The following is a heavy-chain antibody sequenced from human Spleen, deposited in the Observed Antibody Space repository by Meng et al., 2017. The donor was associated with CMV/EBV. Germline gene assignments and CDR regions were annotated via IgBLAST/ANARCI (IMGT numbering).Heavy chain of an antibody. CDR1: GFTFSSYE. CDR2: ISSSGSTI. V-gene: IGHV3-48*03. CDR3: ARGGDSSGHDF. Sequence: GESLKISCAASGFTFSSYEMNWVRQAPGKGLEWVSYISSSGSTIYYGDSVMGRFTISRDNAKNSLYLQMNSLRGEDTAVYYCARGGDSSGHDFWGQGTLVTVSS. J-gene: IGHJ4*02. D-gene: IGHD6-25*01.